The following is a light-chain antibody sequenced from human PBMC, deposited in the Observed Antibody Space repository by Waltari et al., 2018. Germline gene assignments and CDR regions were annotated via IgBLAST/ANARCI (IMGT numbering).Light chain of an antibody. CDR2: STS. V-gene: IGKV1-33*01. CDR1: QRFSSY. Sequence: DIQMTQSPSSLSASVGDRVTITCRAAQRFSSYLNWYQVKPGKAPKLLIYSTSTLQNGVPSRFSGSGAGTQFTLTISSLQPEDIATYYCQQYDNLPQLTFGGGTKVEIK. CDR3: QQYDNLPQLT. J-gene: IGKJ4*01.